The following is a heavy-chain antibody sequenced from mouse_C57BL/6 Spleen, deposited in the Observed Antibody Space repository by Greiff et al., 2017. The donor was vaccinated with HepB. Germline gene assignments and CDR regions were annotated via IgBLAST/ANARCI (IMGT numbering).Heavy chain of an antibody. J-gene: IGHJ1*03. CDR2: ISYDGSN. D-gene: IGHD1-1*01. CDR3: ARDLGYYYGSSWYFDV. Sequence: VQLKESGPGLVKPSQSLSLTCSVTGYSITSGYYWNWIRQFPGNKLEWMGYISYDGSNNYNPSLKNRISITRDTSKNQFFLKLNSVTTEDTATYYCARDLGYYYGSSWYFDVWGTGTTVTVSS. CDR1: GYSITSGYY. V-gene: IGHV3-6*01.